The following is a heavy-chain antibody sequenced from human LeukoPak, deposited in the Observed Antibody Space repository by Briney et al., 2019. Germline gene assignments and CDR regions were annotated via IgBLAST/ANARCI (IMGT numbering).Heavy chain of an antibody. CDR3: ARGGTPHWYFDL. CDR2: ISGSGGST. CDR1: GFTFSSYA. D-gene: IGHD2-15*01. V-gene: IGHV3-23*01. J-gene: IGHJ2*01. Sequence: GGSLRLSCAASGFTFSSYAMSWVRQAPGKGLEWVSAISGSGGSTYYADSVKGRFTISRENAKNSLFLEMNNLRAGDTAVYYCARGGTPHWYFDLWGRGTLVTVSS.